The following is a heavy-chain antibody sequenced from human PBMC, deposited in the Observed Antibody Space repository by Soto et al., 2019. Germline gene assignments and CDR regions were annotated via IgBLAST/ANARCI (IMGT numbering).Heavy chain of an antibody. CDR2: MNGGGGST. CDR3: AKKSEIAVPRYYFDL. Sequence: GGSLRLSCAVSGFTFGSYATSWVRQAPGKGLEWVSSMNGGGGSTYYAESVQGRFTISRDNSKNTLYLQMNSLRVEDTAVYYCAKKSEIAVPRYYFDLWGQGTLVTVSS. J-gene: IGHJ4*02. V-gene: IGHV3-23*01. CDR1: GFTFGSYA. D-gene: IGHD2-21*01.